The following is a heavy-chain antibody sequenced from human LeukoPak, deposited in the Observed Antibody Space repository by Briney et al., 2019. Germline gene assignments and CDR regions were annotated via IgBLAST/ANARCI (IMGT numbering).Heavy chain of an antibody. D-gene: IGHD3-22*01. Sequence: PSETLSLTCTVSGGSISSGSYYWRWIRQPAGKGLEWIGRIYTSGSTNYNPSLKSRVTISVDTSKNQFSLKLSSVTAADTAVYYCARDQFGDYYDSSGYYFLYWGQGTLVTVSS. CDR2: IYTSGST. CDR1: GGSISSGSYY. V-gene: IGHV4-61*02. J-gene: IGHJ4*02. CDR3: ARDQFGDYYDSSGYYFLY.